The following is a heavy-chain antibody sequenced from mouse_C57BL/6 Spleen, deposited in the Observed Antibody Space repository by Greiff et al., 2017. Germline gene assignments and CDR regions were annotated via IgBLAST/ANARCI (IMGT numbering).Heavy chain of an antibody. Sequence: VQLQQSGAELVRPGASVTLSCKASGYTFTDYEMHWVKQTPVHGLEWIGAIDPETGGTAYNQKFKGKAILTADKSSRTAYMELRSLTSEDSAVYYCTRMVTTGYWGQGTTLTVSS. CDR1: GYTFTDYE. CDR2: IDPETGGT. D-gene: IGHD2-2*01. V-gene: IGHV1-15*01. CDR3: TRMVTTGY. J-gene: IGHJ2*01.